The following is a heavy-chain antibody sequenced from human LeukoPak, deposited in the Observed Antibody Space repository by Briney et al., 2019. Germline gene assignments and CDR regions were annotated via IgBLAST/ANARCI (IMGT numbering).Heavy chain of an antibody. Sequence: GRSLRLSCAASGFTFSSYAMQWVRQAPGKGLEWVAVISYDGSNKYYADSVKGRFTISRDNSKNTLYLQMNSLRAEDTAVYYCARYGEDIVVVVAAEAYFDYWGQGTLVTVSS. V-gene: IGHV3-30*04. CDR2: ISYDGSNK. J-gene: IGHJ4*02. CDR3: ARYGEDIVVVVAAEAYFDY. CDR1: GFTFSSYA. D-gene: IGHD2-15*01.